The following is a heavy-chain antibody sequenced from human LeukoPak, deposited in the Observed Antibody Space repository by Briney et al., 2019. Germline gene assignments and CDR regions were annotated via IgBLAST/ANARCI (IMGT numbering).Heavy chain of an antibody. CDR2: ISSTGDNI. CDR3: AGRAELGRGFDY. V-gene: IGHV3-21*01. Sequence: PGGSLRLSCAASGFAFRTCTMNWVRQAPGKGLEWVSFISSTGDNIYYADSVKGRFTISRDNSKNTLYLQINSLRAEDAALYYCAGRAELGRGFDYWGQGTLVTVSS. CDR1: GFAFRTCT. J-gene: IGHJ4*02. D-gene: IGHD7-27*01.